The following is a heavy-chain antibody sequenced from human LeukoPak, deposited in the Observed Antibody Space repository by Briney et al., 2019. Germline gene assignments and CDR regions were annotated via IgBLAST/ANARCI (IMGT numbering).Heavy chain of an antibody. CDR2: IYSGGST. Sequence: PGGSLRLSCAASGFTVSSNYMTWVRQAPGKGLEWVSVIYSGGSTYYADSVKGRFTISRDNSKNTPYLQMNSLTAEDTAVYYCARGLGEWFGELFDWGQGTLVTVSS. J-gene: IGHJ4*02. CDR1: GFTVSSNY. CDR3: ARGLGEWFGELFD. V-gene: IGHV3-66*01. D-gene: IGHD3-10*01.